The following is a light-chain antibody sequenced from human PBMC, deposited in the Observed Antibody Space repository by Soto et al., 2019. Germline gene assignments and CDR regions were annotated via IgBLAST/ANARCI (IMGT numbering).Light chain of an antibody. CDR2: VAS. V-gene: IGKV1-6*01. J-gene: IGKJ4*01. Sequence: AIQMTQSPSSLSASVGERVTITCRASQVIKNDLSWYQQRPGRDTKLLIYVASNLQSGVPSRFSGSGSGTDFTLTISSLQPEDFATYYGLQNYNYPLTFGGGTKVEIK. CDR3: LQNYNYPLT. CDR1: QVIKND.